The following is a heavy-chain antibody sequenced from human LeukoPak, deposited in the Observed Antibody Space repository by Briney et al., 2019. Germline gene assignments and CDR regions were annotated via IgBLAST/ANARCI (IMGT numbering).Heavy chain of an antibody. J-gene: IGHJ4*02. Sequence: GGSLRLSCAASGFTFSTYAIHWVRQAPGKGLEWVAVISYDGSNEYYADSVKGRFTISRDNSKNTLHLQMNSLRGEDTAVYYCARDGAVDTSMVTSFDYWGQGTLVTVSS. V-gene: IGHV3-30*04. D-gene: IGHD5-18*01. CDR3: ARDGAVDTSMVTSFDY. CDR1: GFTFSTYA. CDR2: ISYDGSNE.